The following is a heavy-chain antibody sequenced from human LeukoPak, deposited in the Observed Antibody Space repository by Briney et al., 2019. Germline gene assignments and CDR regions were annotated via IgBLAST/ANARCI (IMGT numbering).Heavy chain of an antibody. CDR2: ISGSGGST. CDR1: GFTFSSYA. J-gene: IGHJ3*02. D-gene: IGHD2-21*01. CDR3: AKDHSIPDAFDI. V-gene: IGHV3-23*01. Sequence: GGSLRLSCAASGFTFSSYAMSWVRQAPGKGLEWVPAISGSGGSTYYADSVKGRFTISRDNSKNTLYLQMNSLRAEDTAVYYCAKDHSIPDAFDIWGQGTMVTVSS.